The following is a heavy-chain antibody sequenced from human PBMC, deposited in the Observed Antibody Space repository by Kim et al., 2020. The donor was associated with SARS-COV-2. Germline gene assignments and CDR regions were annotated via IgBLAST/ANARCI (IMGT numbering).Heavy chain of an antibody. CDR1: GFSLSDHW. J-gene: IGHJ4*02. Sequence: GGSLRLSCVASGFSLSDHWMSWVRQAPGKGPEWVANINRDGNEKHYVDSVKGRFTISRDNTKNSLYLQMHILRAEDTALYYCATPFSNDYYRFWGQGTLVTVSS. CDR3: ATPFSNDYYRF. CDR2: INRDGNEK. V-gene: IGHV3-7*01. D-gene: IGHD4-4*01.